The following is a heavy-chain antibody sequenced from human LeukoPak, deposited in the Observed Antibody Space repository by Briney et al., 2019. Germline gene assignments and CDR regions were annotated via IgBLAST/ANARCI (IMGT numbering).Heavy chain of an antibody. Sequence: GGSLRLSCAASGFTFSSYEMNWVRQAPGQGLEWVSYISSSGTTKYYADSVKGRFTISRDNAKNSLYLQMNSLRAEDTAVYYCARDISDDYWGQGTLVTVSS. CDR3: ARDISDDY. J-gene: IGHJ4*02. V-gene: IGHV3-48*03. CDR1: GFTFSSYE. D-gene: IGHD1-26*01. CDR2: ISSSGTTK.